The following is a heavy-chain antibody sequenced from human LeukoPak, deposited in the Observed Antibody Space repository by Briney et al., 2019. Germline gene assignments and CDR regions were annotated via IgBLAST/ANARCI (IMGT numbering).Heavy chain of an antibody. D-gene: IGHD3-10*01. J-gene: IGHJ5*02. V-gene: IGHV4-30-2*01. CDR1: GGSISSGGYP. CDR3: ARGSVTMVRGVRGNWFDP. CDR2: IYHSGST. Sequence: PSETLSLTCAVSGGSISSGGYPWSWIRQPPGKGLEWIGYIYHSGSTYYNPSLKSRVTISVDRSKNQFSLKLSSVTAADTAVYYCARGSVTMVRGVRGNWFDPWGQGTLVTVSS.